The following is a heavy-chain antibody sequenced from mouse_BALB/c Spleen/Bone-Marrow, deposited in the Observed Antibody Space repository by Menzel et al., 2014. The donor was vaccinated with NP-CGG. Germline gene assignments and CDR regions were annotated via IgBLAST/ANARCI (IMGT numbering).Heavy chain of an antibody. Sequence: LQQSGSELVRPGASVKLSCKASGYTFTSYWMHWVRQRPGQGLEWIGNIYPGSGSTNYDEKFKSKATLTVDTSSSTAYMQLSSLTSEDSAVYYCTRSLVRRNHYYAMDYWGQGNSVTVSS. CDR2: IYPGSGST. J-gene: IGHJ4*01. V-gene: IGHV1S22*01. D-gene: IGHD2-14*01. CDR3: TRSLVRRNHYYAMDY. CDR1: GYTFTSYW.